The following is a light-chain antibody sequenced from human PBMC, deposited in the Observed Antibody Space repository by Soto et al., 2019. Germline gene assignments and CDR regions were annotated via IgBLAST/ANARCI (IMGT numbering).Light chain of an antibody. V-gene: IGKV1-5*01. CDR1: QSISTW. CDR2: DAS. J-gene: IGKJ2*02. CDR3: QQYNSFSGT. Sequence: DIQMTQSPSTLSASVGDRVTITCRASQSISTWLAWYQQKPWKAPKLLIYDASILQSGVPSRFSGSGSEIEFTLTISSLQPDDFATYYCQQYNSFSGTFGQGTKLEIK.